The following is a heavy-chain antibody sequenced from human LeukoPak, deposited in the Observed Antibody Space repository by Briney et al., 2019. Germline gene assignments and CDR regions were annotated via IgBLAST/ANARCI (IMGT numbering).Heavy chain of an antibody. V-gene: IGHV1-24*01. CDR1: GYTLTELS. D-gene: IGHD1-26*01. CDR2: FDPEDGET. J-gene: IGHJ4*02. Sequence: ASLKVSCKVSGYTLTELSMHWVRQAPGTRLKWLGGFDPEDGETIYAKKFPARVTMTEHTSTATAYMELSSLRSEDTAVYYCATDSVRATGAFDYWGQGTLVTVSS. CDR3: ATDSVRATGAFDY.